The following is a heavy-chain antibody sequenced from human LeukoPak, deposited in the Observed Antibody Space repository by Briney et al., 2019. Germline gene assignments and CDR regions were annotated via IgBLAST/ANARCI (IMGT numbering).Heavy chain of an antibody. CDR1: GGSISSYY. J-gene: IGHJ4*02. Sequence: PSETLSLTCTVSGGSISSYYWSWVRQPPGKGLEWIGYIYYSGSTNYNPSLKSRVTISVDTSKNQFSLKLSSVTAADTAVYYCARHAPMVRGVNTDYFDYWGQGTLVTVSS. D-gene: IGHD3-10*01. CDR3: ARHAPMVRGVNTDYFDY. CDR2: IYYSGST. V-gene: IGHV4-59*08.